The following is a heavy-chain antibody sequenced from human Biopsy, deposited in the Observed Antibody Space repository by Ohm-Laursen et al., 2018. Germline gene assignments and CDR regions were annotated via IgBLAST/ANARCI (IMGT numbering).Heavy chain of an antibody. CDR3: AYRQKWTFDF. CDR2: IYGDDNK. Sequence: TQTLTLTCSFSGFSLTNGGLSVGWIRQSPGRALEWLGLIYGDDNKRYSPSLKSRLLITKDTSKNQVVLTLTNVDPVDTGTYYCAYRQKWTFDFWGQGTLVTVSS. D-gene: IGHD1-26*01. V-gene: IGHV2-5*02. CDR1: GFSLTNGGLS. J-gene: IGHJ4*02.